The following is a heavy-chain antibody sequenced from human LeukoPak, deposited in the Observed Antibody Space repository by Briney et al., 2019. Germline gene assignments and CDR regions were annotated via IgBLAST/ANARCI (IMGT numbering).Heavy chain of an antibody. CDR1: GYSIISGYY. V-gene: IGHV4-38-2*02. Sequence: SETLSLTCTVSGYSIISGYYWGWIRQPPGKGLEWIGSIYHSGSTYYNPSLKSRVTISVDTSKNQFSLKLSSVTAADTAMYYCASFIAVAGSFGGPDYWGQGTLVTVSS. CDR3: ASFIAVAGSFGGPDY. CDR2: IYHSGST. D-gene: IGHD6-19*01. J-gene: IGHJ4*02.